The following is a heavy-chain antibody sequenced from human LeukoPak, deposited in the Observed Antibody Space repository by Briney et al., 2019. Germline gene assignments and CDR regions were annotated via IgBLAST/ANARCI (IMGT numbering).Heavy chain of an antibody. Sequence: ASVKVSCKASGYTFTSYYMHWVRQASGQGLEWMGIINPSGGSTSYAQKFQGRVTMTRDTSTSTVYMELSSLRSEDTAVYYCARDRRDSSGYYNYYYYYMDVWGKGTTVTVSS. J-gene: IGHJ6*03. CDR1: GYTFTSYY. CDR2: INPSGGST. CDR3: ARDRRDSSGYYNYYYYYMDV. D-gene: IGHD3-22*01. V-gene: IGHV1-46*01.